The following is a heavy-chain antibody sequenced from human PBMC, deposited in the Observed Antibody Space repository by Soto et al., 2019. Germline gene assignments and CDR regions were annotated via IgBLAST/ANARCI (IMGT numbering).Heavy chain of an antibody. CDR3: AKDLVRGVIIEYGYYYYGIDV. J-gene: IGHJ6*02. CDR2: ISYDGSNK. Sequence: GGSLRLSCAGSGFTFSSYGMHWVRQAPGKGLEWVAVISYDGSNKYYADSVKGRFTISRDNSKNTLYLQMSSLRAEDTAVYYCAKDLVRGVIIEYGYYYYGIDVWGQGTTVTVSS. CDR1: GFTFSSYG. V-gene: IGHV3-30*18. D-gene: IGHD3-10*01.